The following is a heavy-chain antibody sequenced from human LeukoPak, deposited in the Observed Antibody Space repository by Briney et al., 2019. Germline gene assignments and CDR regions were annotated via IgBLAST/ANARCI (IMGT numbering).Heavy chain of an antibody. D-gene: IGHD4/OR15-4a*01. CDR1: GFTFNTYW. CDR3: ARDPHLTYYFDY. J-gene: IGHJ4*02. Sequence: PGGSLRLSCTAPGFTFNTYWMHWVRQGPGKGLVWVSRINSDGSSTRYADSVKGRFTISRDNAKNSLYLQMNSLRAEDTAVYYCARDPHLTYYFDYWGQGTLVTVSS. V-gene: IGHV3-74*01. CDR2: INSDGSST.